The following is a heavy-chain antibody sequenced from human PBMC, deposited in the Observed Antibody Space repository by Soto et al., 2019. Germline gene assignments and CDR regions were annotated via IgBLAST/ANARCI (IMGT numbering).Heavy chain of an antibody. D-gene: IGHD2-21*01. CDR3: VRGGHCGIYYNYMDV. J-gene: IGHJ6*03. CDR2: ISSGGGTI. Sequence: GGSLRLSCAASGFSFIDYYMSWILQAPWKGLEWLSYISSGGGTIYYADSVKGRFTISRDNAKNSLYLQINSLRAEDTAVYYCVRGGHCGIYYNYMDVWGKGTTV. CDR1: GFSFIDYY. V-gene: IGHV3-11*01.